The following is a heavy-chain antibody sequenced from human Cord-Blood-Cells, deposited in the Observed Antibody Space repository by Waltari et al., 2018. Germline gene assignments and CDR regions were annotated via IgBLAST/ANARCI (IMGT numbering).Heavy chain of an antibody. CDR2: IYYSVST. CDR3: ARRAVIAFDI. V-gene: IGHV4-39*01. J-gene: IGHJ3*02. CDR1: GGSISSSSYY. Sequence: QLQLQESGPGLVKPSETLSLTCTVSGGSISSSSYYWGWIRQPPGKGLEWIGSIYYSVSTYYNPSLKSRVTISVDTSKNQFSLKLSSVTAADTAVYYCARRAVIAFDIWGQGTMVTVSS. D-gene: IGHD3-22*01.